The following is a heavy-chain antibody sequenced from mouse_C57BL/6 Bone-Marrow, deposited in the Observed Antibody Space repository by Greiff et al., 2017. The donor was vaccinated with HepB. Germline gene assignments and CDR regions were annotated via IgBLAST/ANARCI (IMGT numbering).Heavy chain of an antibody. V-gene: IGHV5-4*03. CDR3: ARVVDGYYLYWYFDV. Sequence: EVKVEESGGGLVKPGGSLKLSCAASGFTFSSYAMSWVRQTPEKRLEWVATISDGGSYTYYPDNVKGRFTISRDNAKNNLYLQMSHLKSEDTAMYYCARVVDGYYLYWYFDVWGTGTTVTVSS. CDR2: ISDGGSYT. D-gene: IGHD2-3*01. J-gene: IGHJ1*03. CDR1: GFTFSSYA.